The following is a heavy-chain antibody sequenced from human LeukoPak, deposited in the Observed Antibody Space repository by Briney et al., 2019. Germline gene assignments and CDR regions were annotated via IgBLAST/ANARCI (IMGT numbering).Heavy chain of an antibody. D-gene: IGHD3-3*01. Sequence: GGSLRLSCAASRFSFRSYWMSWVRRAPEKGLEWVADIKRDGSERYYVDSVKGRFTVSRDNAENSVSLQMNSLRPEDTAVYYCASSRGRFLDQGWFDPWGQGTLVTVSS. CDR2: IKRDGSER. CDR1: RFSFRSYW. V-gene: IGHV3-7*03. J-gene: IGHJ5*02. CDR3: ASSRGRFLDQGWFDP.